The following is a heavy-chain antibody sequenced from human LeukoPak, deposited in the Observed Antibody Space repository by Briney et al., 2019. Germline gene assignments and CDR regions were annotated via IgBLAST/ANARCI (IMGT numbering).Heavy chain of an antibody. D-gene: IGHD1-26*01. CDR2: TRYDGSNK. J-gene: IGHJ6*03. V-gene: IGHV3-30*02. Sequence: PGGSLSLSCTVPGCIFSSYGRHWVRQAPGKGLEWVGFTRYDGSNKYYADSVSRRFTISRDNSKHTLYLKMNSLRAEDTAVYYCAKGHGWEASYYYNYTDVWGKGTTVTTSS. CDR3: AKGHGWEASYYYNYTDV. CDR1: GCIFSSYG.